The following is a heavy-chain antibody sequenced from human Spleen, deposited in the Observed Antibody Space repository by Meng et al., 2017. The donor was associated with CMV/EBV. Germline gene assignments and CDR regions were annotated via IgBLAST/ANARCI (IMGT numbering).Heavy chain of an antibody. Sequence: GGSLRLSCEASGFTFSSYEMNWVRQAPGKGLEWVSYISSGRSGNTIHYADSVKGRFTISRDNAKNSVYLQMNSLRAEDTAVYYCARSGEQLVHGMDVWGQGTTVTVSS. CDR1: GFTFSSYE. V-gene: IGHV3-48*03. D-gene: IGHD6-13*01. J-gene: IGHJ6*02. CDR2: ISSGRSGNTI. CDR3: ARSGEQLVHGMDV.